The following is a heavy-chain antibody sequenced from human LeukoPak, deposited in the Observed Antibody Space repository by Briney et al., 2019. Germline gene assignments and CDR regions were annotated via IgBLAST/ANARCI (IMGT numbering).Heavy chain of an antibody. CDR2: ISGSGGST. D-gene: IGHD3-3*01. V-gene: IGHV3-23*01. CDR3: AKPTYYDFWSGYYPAISPMS. CDR1: GFTFSSYA. J-gene: IGHJ5*02. Sequence: GGSLRLSCAASGFTFSSYAMSWVRQAPGQGLEWVAAISGSGGSTYYADSVQGRFTISRDNSKNTLYLQMNSLRAEDTAVYYCAKPTYYDFWSGYYPAISPMSWGQGTLVTVSS.